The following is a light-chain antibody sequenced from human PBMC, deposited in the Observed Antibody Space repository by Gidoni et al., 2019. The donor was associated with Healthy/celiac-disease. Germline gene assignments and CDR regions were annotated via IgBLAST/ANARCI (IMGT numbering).Light chain of an antibody. V-gene: IGLV3-21*02. CDR3: QVLDARSDPPVV. J-gene: IGLJ3*02. CDR2: DDT. Sequence: SYVLTQPPSVSVAPGQTARVSCGGGNIGGKTVHWYQQRPGQAPVLVVYDDTDRPSGIPERFSGSNSGHTATLTISRVEAGDEADYYCQVLDARSDPPVVFGGGTKLTVL. CDR1: NIGGKT.